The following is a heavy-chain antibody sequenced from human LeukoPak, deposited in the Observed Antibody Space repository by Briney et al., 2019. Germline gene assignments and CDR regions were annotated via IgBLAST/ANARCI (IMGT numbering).Heavy chain of an antibody. CDR1: GFTFSSYA. D-gene: IGHD3-22*01. CDR2: ISYDGSNK. CDR3: ARDRDTPETYDSSGYYYRMTFDY. Sequence: PGRSLRLSCAASGFTFSSYAMHWVRQAPGKGLEWVAVISYDGSNKYYADSVKGRFTISRDNSKNTLYLQMNSLRAEDTAVYYCARDRDTPETYDSSGYYYRMTFDYWGQGTLVTVFS. V-gene: IGHV3-30-3*01. J-gene: IGHJ4*02.